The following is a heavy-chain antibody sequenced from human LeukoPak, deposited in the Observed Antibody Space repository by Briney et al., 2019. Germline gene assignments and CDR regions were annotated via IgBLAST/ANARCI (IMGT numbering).Heavy chain of an antibody. CDR3: ARAVNHGSGISVHWFDP. D-gene: IGHD3-10*01. Sequence: GGSLRLSCAASGFTFSSYWMHWVRQAPGKGLVWVSRINSDGSSTSYADSVKGRFTISRDNAKNTLYLHMNSLRAEDTAVYYCARAVNHGSGISVHWFDPWGQGTLVTVSS. J-gene: IGHJ5*02. V-gene: IGHV3-74*01. CDR1: GFTFSSYW. CDR2: INSDGSST.